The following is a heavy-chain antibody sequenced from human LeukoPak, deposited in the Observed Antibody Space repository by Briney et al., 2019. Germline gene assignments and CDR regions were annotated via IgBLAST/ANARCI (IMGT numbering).Heavy chain of an antibody. Sequence: GGSLRLSCAPSVFTFSSYSMNCVRQAPGKGLEWVSYISSSSSTIYYADSVKGRFTISRDNAKNSLYLQLNSLRDEDTAVYYCATAATYYYDSSGYYPYAFDIWGQGTMVTVSS. CDR3: ATAATYYYDSSGYYPYAFDI. D-gene: IGHD3-22*01. J-gene: IGHJ3*02. CDR2: ISSSSSTI. CDR1: VFTFSSYS. V-gene: IGHV3-48*02.